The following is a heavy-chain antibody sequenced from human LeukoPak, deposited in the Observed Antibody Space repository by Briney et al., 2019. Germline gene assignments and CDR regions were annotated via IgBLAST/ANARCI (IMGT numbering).Heavy chain of an antibody. CDR1: GFTFSSYG. V-gene: IGHV3-30*02. D-gene: IGHD2-2*01. CDR2: IRYDGSNK. CDR3: AKDSQALGYCSSTSCYPDY. J-gene: IGHJ4*02. Sequence: GGSLRLSCAASGFTFSSYGMHWVRQAPGKGLEWVAFIRYDGSNKYYADSVKGRLTISRDNSKNTLYLQMNSLRAEDTAVYYCAKDSQALGYCSSTSCYPDYWGQGTLVTVSS.